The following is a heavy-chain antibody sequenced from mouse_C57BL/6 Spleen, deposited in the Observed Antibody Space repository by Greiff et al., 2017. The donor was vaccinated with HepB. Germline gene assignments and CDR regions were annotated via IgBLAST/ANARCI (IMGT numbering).Heavy chain of an antibody. CDR3: TRKGFYGNYRYFDV. D-gene: IGHD2-1*01. CDR1: GYTFTDYE. Sequence: QVQLKQSGAELVRPGASVTLSCKASGYTFTDYEMHWVKQTPVHGLEWIGAIDPETGGTAYNQKFKGKAILTADKSSSTAYMELRSLTSEDSAVYYCTRKGFYGNYRYFDVWGTGTTVTVSS. J-gene: IGHJ1*03. V-gene: IGHV1-15*01. CDR2: IDPETGGT.